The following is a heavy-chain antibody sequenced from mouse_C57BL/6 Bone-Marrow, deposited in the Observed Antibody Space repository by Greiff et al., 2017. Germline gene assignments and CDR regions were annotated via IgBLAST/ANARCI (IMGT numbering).Heavy chain of an antibody. CDR2: IYPGSGST. Sequence: VQLQQPGAELVKPGASVKMSCKASGYTFTSYWITWVKQRPGQGLEWIGDIYPGSGSTNYNEKFTSKATLTVDTSSSTAYMKLSSLTSEDSAVYYCANIYYDGYYAMDYWGQGTSVTVSS. D-gene: IGHD2-4*01. J-gene: IGHJ4*01. CDR1: GYTFTSYW. V-gene: IGHV1-55*01. CDR3: ANIYYDGYYAMDY.